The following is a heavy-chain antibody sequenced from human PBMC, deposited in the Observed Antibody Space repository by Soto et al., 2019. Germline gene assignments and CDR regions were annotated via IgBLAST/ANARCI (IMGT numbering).Heavy chain of an antibody. Sequence: EVQLVESGGGLVQPGGSLKLSCAASGFTFSGSAMHWVRQASGKGLEWVGRIRSKANSYATAYAASVKGRFTISRDDSKNTAYLQMNSLKTEDTAVYYCTRRLLGYCSSTSCYQGTEWGQGTLVTVSS. D-gene: IGHD2-2*01. CDR3: TRRLLGYCSSTSCYQGTE. J-gene: IGHJ4*02. V-gene: IGHV3-73*02. CDR1: GFTFSGSA. CDR2: IRSKANSYAT.